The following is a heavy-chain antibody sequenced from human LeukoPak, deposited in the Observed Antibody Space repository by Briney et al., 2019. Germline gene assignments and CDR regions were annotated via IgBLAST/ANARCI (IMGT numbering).Heavy chain of an antibody. V-gene: IGHV4-59*11. CDR1: GASIRSHT. CDR3: GRELAYDALDI. D-gene: IGHD1-1*01. Sequence: SETLSLTCTVSGASIRSHTWSWIRQPPGKGLEWIGYIYHRGSTNYNPSLKSRVTISADTSKNQFSLRLSSVTAADTAVYYCGRELAYDALDIWGQGTMVTVSS. J-gene: IGHJ3*02. CDR2: IYHRGST.